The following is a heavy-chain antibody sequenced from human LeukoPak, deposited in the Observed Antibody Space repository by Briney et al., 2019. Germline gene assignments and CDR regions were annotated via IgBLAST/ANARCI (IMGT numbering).Heavy chain of an antibody. Sequence: GGSLRLPCAASGFPFSNAWMSWVRQAPGKGLEWVGRIKSKTDGGKTDYAAPVQGRFSISRDDSENTLYLQMNGLNTEDTAVYYRSTVSPYYGSGTTSPDSWGQGTLVVVSS. V-gene: IGHV3-15*01. CDR1: GFPFSNAW. CDR2: IKSKTDGGKT. J-gene: IGHJ4*02. CDR3: STVSPYYGSGTTSPDS. D-gene: IGHD3-10*01.